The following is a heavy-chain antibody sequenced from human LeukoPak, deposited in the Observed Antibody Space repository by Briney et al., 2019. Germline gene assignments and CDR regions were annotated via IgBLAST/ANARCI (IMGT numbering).Heavy chain of an antibody. V-gene: IGHV1-8*01. CDR1: GYTFTSYD. D-gene: IGHD2-2*01. Sequence: ASVKVSCKASGYTFTSYDINWVRQATGQGLEWMGWMNPNSGNTGYAQKFQGRVTMTRNISISTAYMELSSLRSEDTAVYYCARAIRYCSSTSCLYAFDIWGQGTMVTVSS. CDR3: ARAIRYCSSTSCLYAFDI. CDR2: MNPNSGNT. J-gene: IGHJ3*02.